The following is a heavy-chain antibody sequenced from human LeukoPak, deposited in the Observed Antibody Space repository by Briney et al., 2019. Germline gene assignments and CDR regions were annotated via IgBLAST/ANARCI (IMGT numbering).Heavy chain of an antibody. D-gene: IGHD3-22*01. CDR3: ARDLDYYDSSGYGSHAFDI. V-gene: IGHV1-2*02. CDR1: GYTFTAYY. Sequence: VASVKVSCKASGYTFTAYYVHWVRQAPGQGLEWMGWINPNSGGTNYAQKFQGRVTMTRDTTISTAYMELSRLRSDDTAVYYRARDLDYYDSSGYGSHAFDIWGQGTMVTVSS. J-gene: IGHJ3*02. CDR2: INPNSGGT.